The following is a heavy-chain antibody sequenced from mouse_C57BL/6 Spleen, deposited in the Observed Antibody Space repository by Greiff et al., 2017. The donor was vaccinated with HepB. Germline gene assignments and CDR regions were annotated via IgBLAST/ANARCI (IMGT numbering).Heavy chain of an antibody. V-gene: IGHV1-82*01. CDR1: GYAFSSSW. J-gene: IGHJ3*01. CDR3: AREPDYDGVAY. CDR2: IYPGDGDT. D-gene: IGHD2-4*01. Sequence: VKLVESGPELVKPGASVKISCTASGYAFSSSWMNWVKQRPGKGLEWIGRIYPGDGDTNYNGKFKGKATLTADKATSTAYMQLSSLTSEDSAVYVCAREPDYDGVAYWGQGTLVTVSA.